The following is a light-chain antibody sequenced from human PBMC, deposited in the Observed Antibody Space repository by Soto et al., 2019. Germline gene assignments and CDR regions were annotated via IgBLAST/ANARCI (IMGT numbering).Light chain of an antibody. J-gene: IGKJ1*01. V-gene: IGKV3-20*01. CDR2: GAS. Sequence: EIVLTQSPGTLSLSPGERATLSCRASQSVSNNYLAWCQQKPAQAPRLLIYGASNRATGIPDRFSGSGSGTDFTLTISRLEPEDFAVYYCQQYGSSGTFGQGTKVDIK. CDR1: QSVSNNY. CDR3: QQYGSSGT.